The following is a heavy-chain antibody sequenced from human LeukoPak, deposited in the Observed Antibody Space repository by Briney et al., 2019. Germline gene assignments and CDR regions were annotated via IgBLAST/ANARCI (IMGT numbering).Heavy chain of an antibody. CDR1: GFTFSSYG. CDR3: AKDRRITMVRALDY. V-gene: IGHV3-30*18. Sequence: GGSLRLSCAASGFTFSSYGMHWVRQAPGKGLEWVAVISYDGSNKYYADSVKGRFTISRGNSKNTLYLQMNSLRAEDTAVYYCAKDRRITMVRALDYWGQGTLVTVSS. CDR2: ISYDGSNK. D-gene: IGHD3-10*01. J-gene: IGHJ4*02.